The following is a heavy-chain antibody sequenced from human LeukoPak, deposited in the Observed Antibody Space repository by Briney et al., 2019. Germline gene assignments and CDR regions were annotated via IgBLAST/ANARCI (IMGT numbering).Heavy chain of an antibody. Sequence: SETLSLTCTVPGDSISSYYWNWIRQPPGKGLEWIGCIHSSGNTRYNPSLRSRVTMSVDTSKNQFSLKLSSVTAADTAVYYCERAGRYCSGGSCYGENWFDPWGQGTLVTVSS. CDR3: ERAGRYCSGGSCYGENWFDP. CDR1: GDSISSYY. CDR2: IHSSGNT. D-gene: IGHD2-15*01. V-gene: IGHV4-59*01. J-gene: IGHJ5*02.